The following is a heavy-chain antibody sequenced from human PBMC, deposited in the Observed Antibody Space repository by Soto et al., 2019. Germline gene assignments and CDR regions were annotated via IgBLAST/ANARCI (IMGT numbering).Heavy chain of an antibody. J-gene: IGHJ6*02. CDR2: ISGSGGST. Sequence: EVQLLESGGGLVQPGGSLRLSCAASGFTFSSYAMSWVRQAPGKGLEWVSAISGSGGSTYYADSVKGRFTISRDNSKNPLYLQMNSLRAEDTAVYYCAKGEGSWYYYYGMDVWGQGTTVTVSS. V-gene: IGHV3-23*01. CDR1: GFTFSSYA. D-gene: IGHD6-13*01. CDR3: AKGEGSWYYYYGMDV.